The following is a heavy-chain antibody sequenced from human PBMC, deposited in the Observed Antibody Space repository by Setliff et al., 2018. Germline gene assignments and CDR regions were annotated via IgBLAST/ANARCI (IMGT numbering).Heavy chain of an antibody. CDR2: INHRGST. J-gene: IGHJ4*02. Sequence: PSETLSLTCAAYGGTFSDYYWTWIRQPPGKGLEWVGEINHRGSTNYNPSLKSRVTILVDTPKDQFSLKLISMTAADTAVYYCARGRNVAARLLDSWGQGTLVTVSS. CDR1: GGTFSDYY. CDR3: ARGRNVAARLLDS. D-gene: IGHD6-6*01. V-gene: IGHV4-34*01.